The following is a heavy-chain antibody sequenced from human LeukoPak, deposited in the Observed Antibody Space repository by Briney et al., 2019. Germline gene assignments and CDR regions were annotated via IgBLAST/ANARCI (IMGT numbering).Heavy chain of an antibody. D-gene: IGHD3-22*01. CDR3: AKTAGYFDY. V-gene: IGHV3-23*01. CDR2: ISESGTFT. CDR1: GFTFSSYG. Sequence: PGGSLRLSCAASGFTFSSYGMYWVRQAPGKGLEWVSAISESGTFTYYADSVKGRFTISRDTSKNTLYLQMNSLRAEDTAIYYCAKTAGYFDYWGQGTLVTVSS. J-gene: IGHJ4*02.